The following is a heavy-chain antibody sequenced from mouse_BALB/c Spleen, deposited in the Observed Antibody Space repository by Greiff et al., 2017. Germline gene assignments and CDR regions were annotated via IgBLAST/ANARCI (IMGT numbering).Heavy chain of an antibody. D-gene: IGHD2-3*01. Sequence: QVQLKESGAELAKPGASVKMSCKASGYTFTSYWMHWVKQRPGQGLEWIGYINPSTGYTEYNQKFKDKATLTADKSSSTAYMQLSSLKSEDSAVYYCEQRIYDVDYRYFDVWGAGSTGTVSS. CDR2: INPSTGYT. CDR1: GYTFTSYW. V-gene: IGHV1-7*01. CDR3: EQRIYDVDYRYFDV. J-gene: IGHJ1*01.